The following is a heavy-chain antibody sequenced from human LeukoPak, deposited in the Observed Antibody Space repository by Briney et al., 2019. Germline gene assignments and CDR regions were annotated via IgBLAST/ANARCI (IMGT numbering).Heavy chain of an antibody. Sequence: PSETLSLTCTVSGGSITTYYWSWIRQPAGKGLGWIGRIYTSGTTNYNPSLKSRVTMSLDTSNHKLSLKLSSVTAADTAVYYCARLNHDNCFDFWGQGILVTVSS. J-gene: IGHJ4*02. V-gene: IGHV4-4*07. CDR1: GGSITTYY. CDR2: IYTSGTT. CDR3: ARLNHDNCFDF. D-gene: IGHD1-1*01.